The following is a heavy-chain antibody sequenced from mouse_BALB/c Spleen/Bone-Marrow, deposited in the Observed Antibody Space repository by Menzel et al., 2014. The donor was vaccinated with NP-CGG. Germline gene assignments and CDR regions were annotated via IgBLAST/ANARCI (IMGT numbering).Heavy chain of an antibody. CDR2: IRNKANGYTT. J-gene: IGHJ3*01. Sequence: EVKLVESGGGLVQPGGSLRLSCAPSGFTFTDNYMSWVRQPPGKALEWLGFIRNKANGYTTEYSASVKGRFTISRDNSQSILYLRMNTLRAEDSTTYYCARDSDWFAYWGQGTLVTVSA. CDR3: ARDSDWFAY. CDR1: GFTFTDNY. V-gene: IGHV7-3*02.